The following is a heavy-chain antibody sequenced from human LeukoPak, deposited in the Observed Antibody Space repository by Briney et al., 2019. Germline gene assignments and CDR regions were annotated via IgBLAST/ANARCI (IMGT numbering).Heavy chain of an antibody. CDR1: GGSFSGYY. D-gene: IGHD3-3*01. CDR3: ARGRVFWSGYYVDY. Sequence: SETLSLTCAVYGGSFSGYYWSWIRQPPGKGLEWIGEINHSGSTNYNPSLKSRVTISVDTSKNQFPLKLSSVTAADTAVYYCARGRVFWSGYYVDYWGQGTLVTVSS. CDR2: INHSGST. V-gene: IGHV4-34*01. J-gene: IGHJ4*02.